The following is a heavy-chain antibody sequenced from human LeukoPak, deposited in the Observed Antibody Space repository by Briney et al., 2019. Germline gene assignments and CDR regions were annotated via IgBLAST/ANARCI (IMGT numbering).Heavy chain of an antibody. CDR2: IYNSGGT. D-gene: IGHD3-10*01. J-gene: IGHJ4*02. Sequence: SETLSLTCTVSGGSISVYYWSWIRQPPGKGLEWIGYIYNSGGTNYNPSLKSRLTISVDTSKNQFSLKLSSVTAADTAVYYCARDRELGHWGQGTLVTVSS. CDR3: ARDRELGH. V-gene: IGHV4-59*01. CDR1: GGSISVYY.